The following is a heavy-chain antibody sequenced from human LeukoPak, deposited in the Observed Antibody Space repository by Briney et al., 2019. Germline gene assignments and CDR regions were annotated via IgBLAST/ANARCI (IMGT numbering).Heavy chain of an antibody. D-gene: IGHD4-17*01. CDR3: VKDKDGYYYYMDV. CDR1: GFTFSSYG. J-gene: IGHJ6*03. Sequence: GGSLRLSCAASGFTFSSYGMHWVRQAPGKGLEWVAVISYDGSNKYYADSVKGRFTISRDNANNSLYLQMTSLRPEDTALYYCVKDKDGYYYYMDVWGKGSSVTISS. CDR2: ISYDGSNK. V-gene: IGHV3-30*18.